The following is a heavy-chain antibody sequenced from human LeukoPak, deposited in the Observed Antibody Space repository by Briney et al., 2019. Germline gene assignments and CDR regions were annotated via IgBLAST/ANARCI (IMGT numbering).Heavy chain of an antibody. CDR2: ISYDGSNK. Sequence: AGGSLRLSCAASGFTFSSYPMHWVRQAPGKGLEWVAVISYDGSNKYYADSVKGRFTISRDNSKNTLYLQMNSLRAEDTAVYYCARGRVTYSSSSWYYFDYWGQGTLVTVSS. CDR3: ARGRVTYSSSSWYYFDY. J-gene: IGHJ4*02. CDR1: GFTFSSYP. V-gene: IGHV3-30-3*01. D-gene: IGHD6-13*01.